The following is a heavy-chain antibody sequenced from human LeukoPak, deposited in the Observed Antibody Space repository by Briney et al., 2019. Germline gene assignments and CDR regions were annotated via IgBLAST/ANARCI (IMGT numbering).Heavy chain of an antibody. J-gene: IGHJ4*02. CDR2: LSGSGGST. D-gene: IGHD4-23*01. Sequence: PGGSLRLSCAASGFTFSSHAMSWVRQAPGKGREWVSALSGSGGSTYYADSVKGRFTISRDNSKHTLYLQMNSLRAEDTAVYYCAKYGGLYYFDYCGQGALVTVSS. CDR1: GFTFSSHA. CDR3: AKYGGLYYFDY. V-gene: IGHV3-23*01.